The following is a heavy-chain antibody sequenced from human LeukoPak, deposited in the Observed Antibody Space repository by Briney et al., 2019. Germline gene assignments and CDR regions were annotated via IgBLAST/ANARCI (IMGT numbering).Heavy chain of an antibody. J-gene: IGHJ4*02. CDR1: GFTSSDYW. CDR3: AKGRVTYDY. V-gene: IGHV3-74*01. D-gene: IGHD4-11*01. CDR2: FKNDGSSA. Sequence: GGSLRLSCAVSGFTSSDYWMHWVRQAPGKGLVWVSRFKNDGSSATYADSVKGRFTISRDHAKNSLYLQMNSLRAEDTAVYYCAKGRVTYDYWGQGTLVTVS.